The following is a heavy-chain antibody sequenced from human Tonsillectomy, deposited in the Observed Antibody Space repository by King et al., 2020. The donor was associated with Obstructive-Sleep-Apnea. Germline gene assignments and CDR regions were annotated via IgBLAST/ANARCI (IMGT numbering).Heavy chain of an antibody. J-gene: IGHJ4*02. Sequence: ITLKESGPTLVKPTQTLTLTCTFSGFSLIASGVSLGWIRQPPGKALWWLALIYLDDDKRYSPSLNNRLTITKDTSKNQVVLTMTNMDPVDTATYYCAHRGWGSYYFDYWGQGTLVTVSS. V-gene: IGHV2-5*02. D-gene: IGHD3-16*01. CDR1: GFSLIASGVS. CDR2: IYLDDDK. CDR3: AHRGWGSYYFDY.